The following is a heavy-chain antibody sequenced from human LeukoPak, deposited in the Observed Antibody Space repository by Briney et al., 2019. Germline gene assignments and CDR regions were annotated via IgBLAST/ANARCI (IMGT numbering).Heavy chain of an antibody. CDR3: TTGHYYDSSGYYY. Sequence: GGSLRLSCAASGFTFSSYAMSWVRQAPGKGLEWVGRIKSKTDGGTTDYAAPVKGRFTISRDDSKNTLYLQMNSLKTEDTAVYYCTTGHYYDSSGYYYWGQGTLVTVSS. V-gene: IGHV3-15*01. D-gene: IGHD3-22*01. CDR2: IKSKTDGGTT. CDR1: GFTFSSYA. J-gene: IGHJ4*02.